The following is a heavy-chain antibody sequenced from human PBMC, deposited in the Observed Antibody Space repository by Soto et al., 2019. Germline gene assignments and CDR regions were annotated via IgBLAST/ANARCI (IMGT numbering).Heavy chain of an antibody. CDR2: ISAYNGNT. V-gene: IGHV1-18*01. J-gene: IGHJ4*02. D-gene: IGHD2-2*01. Sequence: EASVKVSCKASGXTFTSYGISWARQAPGQGLEWMGWISAYNGNTNYAQKLQGRVTMTTDTSTSTADMELRSLKSDDTATYYCARVKGIPADAYYWGQGSLVTVSS. CDR1: GXTFTSYG. CDR3: ARVKGIPADAYY.